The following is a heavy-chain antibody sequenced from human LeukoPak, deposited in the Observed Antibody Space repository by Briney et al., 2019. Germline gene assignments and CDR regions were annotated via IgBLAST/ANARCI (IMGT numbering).Heavy chain of an antibody. J-gene: IGHJ5*01. V-gene: IGHV3-7*01. Sequence: GGSLRLSCAASGFSFSDSWMTWIRQAPGKGLEWVANINEDGSQKYFVDSVKGRFTISRDNAKNSLYLQMNSLRAEDTAVYYCARDKSSYYDILTGYQPNWFDSWGQGTLVTVSS. D-gene: IGHD3-9*01. CDR2: INEDGSQK. CDR1: GFSFSDSW. CDR3: ARDKSSYYDILTGYQPNWFDS.